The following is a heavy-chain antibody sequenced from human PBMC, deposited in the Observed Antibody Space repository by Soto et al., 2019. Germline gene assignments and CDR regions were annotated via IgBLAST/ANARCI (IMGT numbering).Heavy chain of an antibody. J-gene: IGHJ6*03. V-gene: IGHV4-59*08. D-gene: IGHD2-15*01. CDR3: GRHSSAIVVVVAASNHYYYYYYLDV. Sequence: PSETLSLTCTVSCGSISSYYWSWIRQPPGKGLEWIGYIYYSGSTNYNPSLKSRVTISVDTSKNQFSLKLSSVTAADTAVYYCGRHSSAIVVVVAASNHYYYYYYLDVWGKGTTVTVSS. CDR2: IYYSGST. CDR1: CGSISSYY.